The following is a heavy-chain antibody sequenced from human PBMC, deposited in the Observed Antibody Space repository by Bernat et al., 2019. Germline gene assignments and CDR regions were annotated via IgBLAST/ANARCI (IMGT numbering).Heavy chain of an antibody. J-gene: IGHJ4*02. CDR2: ISYDGSNK. CDR1: GFTFSSYG. CDR3: AKDSGYDRSFDY. D-gene: IGHD5-12*01. V-gene: IGHV3-30*18. Sequence: VQLVESGGGLVQPGGSLRLSCAATGFTFSSYGMHWVRQAPGKGLEWVAVISYDGSNKYYADSVKGRFTISRDNSKNTLYLQMNSLRAEDTAVYYCAKDSGYDRSFDYWGQGTLVTVSS.